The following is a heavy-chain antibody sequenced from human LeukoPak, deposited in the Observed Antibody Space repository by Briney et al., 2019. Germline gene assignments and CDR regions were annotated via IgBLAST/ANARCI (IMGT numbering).Heavy chain of an antibody. D-gene: IGHD2-15*01. J-gene: IGHJ4*02. CDR2: IIPILGIA. V-gene: IGHV1-69*04. CDR1: GGTFSSYA. Sequence: SVKVSCKASGGTFSSYAISWVRQAPGQGLEWMGRIIPILGIANYAQKFQGRVTITADKSTSTAYMELSSLRSEDTAVYYCARDGLYCSGGSCYSGWGQGTLVTVSS. CDR3: ARDGLYCSGGSCYSG.